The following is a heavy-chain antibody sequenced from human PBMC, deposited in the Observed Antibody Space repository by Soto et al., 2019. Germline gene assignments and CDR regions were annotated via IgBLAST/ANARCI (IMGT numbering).Heavy chain of an antibody. CDR1: GFTFTSSA. J-gene: IGHJ6*02. CDR3: AADKLLWFGVPYYGMDV. V-gene: IGHV1-58*01. CDR2: IVVGSGNT. Sequence: ASLKVSCKASGFTFTSSAVQWARQARGQRLEWIGWIVVGSGNTNYAQKFQERVTITRDMSTSTAYMELSSLRSEDTAVYYCAADKLLWFGVPYYGMDVWGQGTTVTVSS. D-gene: IGHD3-10*01.